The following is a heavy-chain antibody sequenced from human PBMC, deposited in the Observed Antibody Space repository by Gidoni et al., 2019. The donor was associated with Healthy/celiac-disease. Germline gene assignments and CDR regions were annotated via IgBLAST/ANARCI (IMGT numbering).Heavy chain of an antibody. D-gene: IGHD2-15*01. V-gene: IGHV1-2*02. CDR1: GYTFTGYY. CDR3: ARGGIVVVVAGYGMDV. Sequence: QVQLVQSGAEVKKPGASVKVSCKASGYTFTGYYMHWVRQAPGQGLEWMGWINPNSCGTNYAQKFQGRVTMTRDTSISTAYMELSRLRSDDTAVYYCARGGIVVVVAGYGMDVWGQGTTVTVSS. J-gene: IGHJ6*02. CDR2: INPNSCGT.